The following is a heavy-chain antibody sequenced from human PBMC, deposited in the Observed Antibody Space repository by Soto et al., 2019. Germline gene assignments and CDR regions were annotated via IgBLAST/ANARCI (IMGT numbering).Heavy chain of an antibody. J-gene: IGHJ4*02. V-gene: IGHV3-23*01. CDR2: ISGSGDYT. CDR1: AFTFSAYA. Sequence: EVHLLESGGGLVQPGGSLRLSCAASAFTFSAYAMNWVRQAPGKGLEWVSTISGSGDYTYYADSVQGRSTISRDNSKNTLYQKMNTLRAEDTAFYYCAKVDCSSPSCKGHFNYGGQAALVPSSS. CDR3: AKVDCSSPSCKGHFNY. D-gene: IGHD2-2*01.